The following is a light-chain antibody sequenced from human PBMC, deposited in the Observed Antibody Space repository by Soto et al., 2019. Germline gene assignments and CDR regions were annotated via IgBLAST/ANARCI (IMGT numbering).Light chain of an antibody. V-gene: IGKV1-5*01. CDR3: QQRSNWIT. Sequence: DIQMTQSPSTLSASVGDRVTITCRASQSLSSWLAWYQQKPGKAPKLLIYDASSLESGVPSRFSGSGSGTEFTLTISSLQPDDSATYYCQQRSNWITFGQGTRLEIK. CDR1: QSLSSW. J-gene: IGKJ5*01. CDR2: DAS.